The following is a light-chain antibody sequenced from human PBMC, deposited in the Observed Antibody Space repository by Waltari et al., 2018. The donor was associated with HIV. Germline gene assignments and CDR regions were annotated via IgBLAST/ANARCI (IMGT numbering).Light chain of an antibody. CDR2: DTS. CDR3: QQRINWPPRYT. CDR1: QSVSSY. J-gene: IGKJ2*01. Sequence: EIVLTQSPATLSLSPGERATLSCKASQSVSSYLAWYQHKPGQAPRLLVYDTSNRATGVPARFSGSGSGTDFTLTIRSLEPEDFAVYYCQQRINWPPRYTFGQGTRLEIK. V-gene: IGKV3-11*01.